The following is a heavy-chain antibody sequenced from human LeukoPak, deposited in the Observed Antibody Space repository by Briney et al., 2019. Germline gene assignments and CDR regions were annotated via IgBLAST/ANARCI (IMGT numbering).Heavy chain of an antibody. CDR3: AKDYSNPYTMDV. J-gene: IGHJ6*02. V-gene: IGHV3-21*04. CDR2: ITTSGTYI. CDR1: GFTFTRFN. D-gene: IGHD3-10*01. Sequence: GGSLRLSCVASGFTFTRFNMNWVRQAPGKGLELVSSITTSGTYIYYADSVKGRFTISRDNAKNSLYLQMNSLSAEDTAVYYCAKDYSNPYTMDVWGQGTTVTVSS.